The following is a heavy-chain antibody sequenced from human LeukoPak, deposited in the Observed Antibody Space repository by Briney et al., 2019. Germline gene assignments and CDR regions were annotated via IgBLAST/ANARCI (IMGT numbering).Heavy chain of an antibody. D-gene: IGHD2-21*02. CDR3: ARDKTYCGGDCSTKFDY. CDR2: IYTSGST. J-gene: IGHJ4*02. V-gene: IGHV4-4*07. CDR1: GGSISSYY. Sequence: SETLSLTCTVSGGSISSYYWSWIRQPAGKGLEWIGRIYTSGSTNYNPSLKSRVTMSVDTSKNQFSLKLSSVTAADTAVYYCARDKTYCGGDCSTKFDYWGQGTLVTVSS.